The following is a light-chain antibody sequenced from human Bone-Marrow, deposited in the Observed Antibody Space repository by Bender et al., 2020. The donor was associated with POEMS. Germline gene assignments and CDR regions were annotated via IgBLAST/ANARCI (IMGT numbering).Light chain of an antibody. Sequence: QSALTQPASVSGSPGQSITISCTGTSSDVGTYNLVSWYQQVPGKAPKLMIYEVSQRPSGVPDRFSASKSGNTASLTISGIQAEDEAHYYCYSYADSNTWVFGGGTKLTVL. CDR1: SSDVGTYNL. V-gene: IGLV2-23*02. CDR2: EVS. CDR3: YSYADSNTWV. J-gene: IGLJ3*02.